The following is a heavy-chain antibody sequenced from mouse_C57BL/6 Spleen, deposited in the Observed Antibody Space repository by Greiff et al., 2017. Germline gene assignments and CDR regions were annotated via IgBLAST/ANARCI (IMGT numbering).Heavy chain of an antibody. Sequence: QVQLQQPGAELVKPGASVKLSCKASGYTFTSYWMQWVKQRPGQGLEWIGEIDPSDSYTNYNQKFKGKATLTVDTSSSTAYMQLSSLTSEDSAVYYCARRGDCDRRATWFAYWGKGALVTVSA. CDR3: ARRGDCDRRATWFAY. CDR2: IDPSDSYT. V-gene: IGHV1-50*01. CDR1: GYTFTSYW. D-gene: IGHD2-4*01. J-gene: IGHJ3*01.